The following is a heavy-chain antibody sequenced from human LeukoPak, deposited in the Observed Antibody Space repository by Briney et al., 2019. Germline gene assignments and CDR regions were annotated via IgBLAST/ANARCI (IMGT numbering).Heavy chain of an antibody. J-gene: IGHJ6*03. D-gene: IGHD2-21*01. V-gene: IGHV3-23*01. CDR3: ARVPLTWLVRDYYYMDV. Sequence: GGSLRLSCAASGFTFSSYAMSWGPQTPGKGLESVSGISGSGDSTYYALSVKGRFTISRDSSKSTLFLQMNSLRADDTAVYYCARVPLTWLVRDYYYMDVWGKGTMVTVSS. CDR1: GFTFSSYA. CDR2: ISGSGDST.